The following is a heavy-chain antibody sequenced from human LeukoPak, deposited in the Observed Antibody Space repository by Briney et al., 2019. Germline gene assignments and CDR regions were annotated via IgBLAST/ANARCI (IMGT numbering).Heavy chain of an antibody. CDR3: ARWAMITFGGVIADY. V-gene: IGHV4-34*01. Sequence: PSETLSLTCAVYGGSFSGYYWSWIRQPPGKGLEWIGEINHSGSTNYNPSLKSRVTISVDTSMNQFSLKLSSVTAADTAVYYCARWAMITFGGVIADYWGQGTMVTVSS. J-gene: IGHJ4*02. CDR1: GGSFSGYY. CDR2: INHSGST. D-gene: IGHD3-16*02.